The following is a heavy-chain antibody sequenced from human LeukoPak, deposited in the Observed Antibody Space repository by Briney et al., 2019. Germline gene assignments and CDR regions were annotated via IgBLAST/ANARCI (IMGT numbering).Heavy chain of an antibody. CDR2: IYYSGST. Sequence: KPSETLSLTCTVSGGSISSYYWSWIRQPPGKGLEWIGYIYYSGSTNYNPSLKSRVTISVDTSKNQFSLKLSSVTAADTAVYYCAREGAGATREFDYWGQGTLVTVSS. CDR1: GGSISSYY. V-gene: IGHV4-59*01. CDR3: AREGAGATREFDY. J-gene: IGHJ4*02. D-gene: IGHD1-26*01.